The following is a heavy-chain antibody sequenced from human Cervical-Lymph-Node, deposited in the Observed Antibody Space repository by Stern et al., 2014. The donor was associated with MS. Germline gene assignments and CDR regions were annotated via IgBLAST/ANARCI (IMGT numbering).Heavy chain of an antibody. V-gene: IGHV4-59*01. CDR1: GGSIRTFS. Sequence: QVQLQDSGPGLVKPSETLSLTCTVSGGSIRTFSWSWIRQPPGRGLELMSCVYYNGTTTHHPSRKGRVTRSVDTSKSQLSLRLHSVTAADTAVYYCARHSVGVKDFDSWGQGTLVTVSS. CDR3: ARHSVGVKDFDS. J-gene: IGHJ4*02. D-gene: IGHD4-23*01. CDR2: VYYNGTT.